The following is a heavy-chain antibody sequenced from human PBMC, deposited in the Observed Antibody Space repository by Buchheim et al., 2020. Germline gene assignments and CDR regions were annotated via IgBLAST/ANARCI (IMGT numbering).Heavy chain of an antibody. CDR1: GFTFSSYG. CDR3: AKDGGSDGFDY. V-gene: IGHV3-30*18. D-gene: IGHD1-26*01. Sequence: QVQLVESGGGVVQPGRSLRLSCAASGFTFSSYGMHWVRQAPGKGLEWVAVISYDGSNKYYADSVKGRFTISRDNSKNTLYLQMNSLRAEDTAVYYCAKDGGSDGFDYWGQGTL. CDR2: ISYDGSNK. J-gene: IGHJ4*02.